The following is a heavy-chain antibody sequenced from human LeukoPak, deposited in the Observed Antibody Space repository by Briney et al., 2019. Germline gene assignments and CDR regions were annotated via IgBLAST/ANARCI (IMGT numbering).Heavy chain of an antibody. J-gene: IGHJ6*02. CDR2: ISSSGSTI. Sequence: PGGSLRLSCAASGFTFSSYEMNWVRQAPGKGLEWVSYISSSGSTIYYADSVKGRFTISRDNAKNSLYLQMNSLRAEDTAVYYCAKGDEDNFYYGMDVWGQGTTVTVSS. CDR1: GFTFSSYE. V-gene: IGHV3-48*03. CDR3: AKGDEDNFYYGMDV.